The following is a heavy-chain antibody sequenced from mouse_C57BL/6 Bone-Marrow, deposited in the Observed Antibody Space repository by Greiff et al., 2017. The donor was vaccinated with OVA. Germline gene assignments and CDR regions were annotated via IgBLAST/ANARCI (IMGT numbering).Heavy chain of an antibody. J-gene: IGHJ2*01. V-gene: IGHV1-18*01. Sequence: EVKLQESGPELVKPGASVKIPCKASGYTFTDYNMDWVKQSHGKSLEWIGDINPNNGGTIYNQKFKGKATLTVDKSSSTAYMELRSLTSEDTAVYYCARAVITTVVATYYFDYWGQGTTLTVSS. CDR1: GYTFTDYN. CDR3: ARAVITTVVATYYFDY. D-gene: IGHD1-1*01. CDR2: INPNNGGT.